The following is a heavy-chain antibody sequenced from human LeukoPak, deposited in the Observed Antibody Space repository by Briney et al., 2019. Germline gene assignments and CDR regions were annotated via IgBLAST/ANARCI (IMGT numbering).Heavy chain of an antibody. CDR1: GFTFSSYT. D-gene: IGHD2-2*01. J-gene: IGHJ4*02. CDR2: VSGSGGST. Sequence: GGSLRLSCAASGFTFSSYTMSWVRQAPGRGLEWVSGVSGSGGSTHYADSVKGRFTISRDNSKNTLYLQMNSLRAEDTAVYYCAASLPNIVVVPATKGPFGYWGQGTLVTVSS. CDR3: AASLPNIVVVPATKGPFGY. V-gene: IGHV3-23*01.